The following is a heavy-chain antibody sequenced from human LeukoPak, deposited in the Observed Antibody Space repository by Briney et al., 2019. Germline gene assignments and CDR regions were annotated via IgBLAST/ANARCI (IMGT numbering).Heavy chain of an antibody. CDR3: ARGYSSSYYFDY. V-gene: IGHV4-34*01. Sequence: KPSETLSLTCAVYGGSFSGYYWSWIRQPPGKGLEWIGEINHSGSTNYNPSLKSRVTISVDTSKNQFSLKLSSVTAADTAVYYCARGYSSSYYFDYWGQGTLVTVSS. J-gene: IGHJ4*02. D-gene: IGHD6-6*01. CDR1: GGSFSGYY. CDR2: INHSGST.